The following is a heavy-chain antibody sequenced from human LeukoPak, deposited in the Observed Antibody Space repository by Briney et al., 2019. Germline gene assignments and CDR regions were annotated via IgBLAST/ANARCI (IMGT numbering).Heavy chain of an antibody. D-gene: IGHD3-22*01. CDR1: GGSFSGYY. CDR3: ARGDYYDSSGFSSGDAFDI. Sequence: SGTLSLTCAVYGGSFSGYYWSWIRQPPGKGLEWIGEINHSGSTNYNPSLKSRVTISVDTSKNQFSLKLSSVTAADTAVYYCARGDYYDSSGFSSGDAFDIWGQGTMVTVSS. J-gene: IGHJ3*02. V-gene: IGHV4-34*01. CDR2: INHSGST.